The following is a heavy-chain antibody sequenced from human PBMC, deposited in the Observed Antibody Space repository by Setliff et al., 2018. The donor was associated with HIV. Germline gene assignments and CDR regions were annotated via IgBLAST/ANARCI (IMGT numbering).Heavy chain of an antibody. CDR3: ARGKTWLRFLDY. V-gene: IGHV1-69-2*01. J-gene: IGHJ4*02. D-gene: IGHD5-12*01. CDR2: VDPEDGET. CDR1: GYTFTDYY. Sequence: GASVKVSCKASGYTFTDYYMHWVQQAPGKGLEWMGRVDPEDGETIYAEKFQGRVTITADTSTDTAYMELSSLRSEDTAVYYCARGKTWLRFLDYWGQGTLVTVSS.